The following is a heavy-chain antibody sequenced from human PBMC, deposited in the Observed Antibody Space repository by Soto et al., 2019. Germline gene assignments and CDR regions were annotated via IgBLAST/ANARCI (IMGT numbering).Heavy chain of an antibody. V-gene: IGHV3-21*01. D-gene: IGHD2-15*01. CDR2: ISGSSSCI. CDR3: QRDTNVLQEFDY. CDR1: GFTFSSYS. Sequence: EVQLVESGGGLVKPGGSLRLSCAASGFTFSSYSMNWVRQAPGKGLEWVSSISGSSSCIYYADSVKGRFTISRDNAKNSLYLQMHSLRAEDTAVYYCQRDTNVLQEFDYWGQGTLVAVSS. J-gene: IGHJ4*02.